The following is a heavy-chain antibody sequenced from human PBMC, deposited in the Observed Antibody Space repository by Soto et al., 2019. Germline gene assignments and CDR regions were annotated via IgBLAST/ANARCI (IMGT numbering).Heavy chain of an antibody. Sequence: SETLSLTCTVSGGSISSSSYYWGWIRQPPGKGLEWIGSIYYSGSTYYNPSLKSRVTISVDTSKNQFSLKLSSVTAADTAVYYCASEYYDYIWGSFPLKGKNQLRPYYFDYWGQGTLVTVSS. D-gene: IGHD3-16*01. J-gene: IGHJ4*02. CDR2: IYYSGST. CDR3: ASEYYDYIWGSFPLKGKNQLRPYYFDY. CDR1: GGSISSSSYY. V-gene: IGHV4-39*01.